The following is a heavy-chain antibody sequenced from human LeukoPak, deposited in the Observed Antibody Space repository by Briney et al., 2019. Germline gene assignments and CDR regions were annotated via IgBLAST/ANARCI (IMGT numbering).Heavy chain of an antibody. CDR2: IYTSGST. D-gene: IGHD5-18*01. V-gene: IGHV4-61*02. Sequence: SQTLSLTCTVSGGSISSGDYYWSWIRQPAGKGLEWIGRIYTSGSTNYNPSLKSRVTMSVDTSKNQFSLKLSSVTAADTAVYYCASRGYSYGTLYYFDYWGQGTLVTVSS. J-gene: IGHJ4*02. CDR3: ASRGYSYGTLYYFDY. CDR1: GGSISSGDYY.